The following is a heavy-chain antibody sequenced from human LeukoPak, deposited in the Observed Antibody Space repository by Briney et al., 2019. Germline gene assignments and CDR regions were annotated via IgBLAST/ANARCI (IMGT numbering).Heavy chain of an antibody. CDR1: GGSFSGYY. Sequence: SETLSLTCAGYGGSFSGYYWSWIRQPPGKGLEGIGEINHSGSTNYNPSLKSRVTISVDTSKNQFSLKLSSVTAADTAVYYCASAGRHYYYMDVWGKGTTVTVSS. CDR2: INHSGST. V-gene: IGHV4-34*01. CDR3: ASAGRHYYYMDV. J-gene: IGHJ6*03. D-gene: IGHD1-26*01.